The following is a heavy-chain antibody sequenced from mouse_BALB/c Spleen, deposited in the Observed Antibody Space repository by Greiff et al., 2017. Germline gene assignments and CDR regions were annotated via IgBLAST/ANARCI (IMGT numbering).Heavy chain of an antibody. CDR1: GYTFTSYW. CDR2: IYPGNSDT. V-gene: IGHV1-5*01. D-gene: IGHD2-10*02. CDR3: TRSGGYGNYFDY. Sequence: DVKLQESGTVLARPGASVKMSCKASGYTFTSYWMHWVKQRPGQGLEWIGAIYPGNSDTSYNQKFKGKAKLTAVTSTSTAYMELSSLTNEDSAVYYCTRSGGYGNYFDYWGQGTTLTVSS. J-gene: IGHJ2*01.